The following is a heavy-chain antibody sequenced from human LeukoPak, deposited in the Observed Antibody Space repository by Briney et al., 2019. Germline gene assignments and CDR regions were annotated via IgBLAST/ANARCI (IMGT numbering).Heavy chain of an antibody. V-gene: IGHV6-1*01. CDR3: ARRLTQYDCFDP. J-gene: IGHJ5*02. Sequence: NRSQTLSLTCAISGDSVSSNSVTWNWIRQSPSRGLEWLVRTYYRSTWYNDYAVSVRGRITVNPDTSKNQFSLHLNSVTPEDTAVYYCARRLTQYDCFDPWGQGILVTVSS. CDR1: GDSVSSNSVT. CDR2: TYYRSTWYN. D-gene: IGHD2-2*01.